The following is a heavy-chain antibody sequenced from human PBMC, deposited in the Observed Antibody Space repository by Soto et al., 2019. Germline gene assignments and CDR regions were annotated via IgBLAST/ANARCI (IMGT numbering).Heavy chain of an antibody. V-gene: IGHV3-7*03. CDR2: IKQDGSGK. D-gene: IGHD3-10*01. Sequence: GGSLRLSCVGSGFTFGKYWMDWLRQTPGKGLEWVANIKQDGSGKFYVDSVRGRFTISRDNAKNSVYLEMNRLRDEDTGVYYCAREEESVGSPPSGFHPWGQGVQVTVSS. CDR3: AREEESVGSPPSGFHP. J-gene: IGHJ5*02. CDR1: GFTFGKYW.